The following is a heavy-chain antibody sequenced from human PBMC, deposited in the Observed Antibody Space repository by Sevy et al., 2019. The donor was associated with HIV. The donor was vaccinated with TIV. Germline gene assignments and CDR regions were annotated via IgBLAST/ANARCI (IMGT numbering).Heavy chain of an antibody. CDR1: GYTXSNYV. J-gene: IGHJ4*02. Sequence: ASVKVSCKASGYTXSNYVISWVRQAPGQGLEWVGWINPYNANTKYAEKVQGRVTMTTDTATTTAYMELRTLRSDDTAVYYCARTRDRGYSSGWYYSDYWGQGTLVTVSS. V-gene: IGHV1-18*01. CDR3: ARTRDRGYSSGWYYSDY. CDR2: INPYNANT. D-gene: IGHD6-19*01.